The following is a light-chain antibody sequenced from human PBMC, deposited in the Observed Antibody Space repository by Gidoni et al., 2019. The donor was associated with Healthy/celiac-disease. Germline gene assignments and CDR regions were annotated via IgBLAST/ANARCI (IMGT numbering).Light chain of an antibody. CDR2: DAS. CDR3: QQRSNWPPLT. V-gene: IGKV3-11*01. CDR1: QSVSSY. Sequence: PGERATLSCRASQSVSSYLAWYQQKPGQAPRLLIYDASNRATGIPARFSGSGSGTDFTLTISSLEPEDFAVYYCQQRSNWPPLTFGGXTKVEIK. J-gene: IGKJ4*01.